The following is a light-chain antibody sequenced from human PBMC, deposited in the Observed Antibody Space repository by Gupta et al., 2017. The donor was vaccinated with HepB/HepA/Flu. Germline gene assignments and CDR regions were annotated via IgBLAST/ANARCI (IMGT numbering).Light chain of an antibody. CDR2: KAS. CDR3: QQDSSYYT. Sequence: DIQMTQSPPSLSASVGDRVTITCRASQSITTWLAWYQQSPGEPPKLLIHKASTLESGVPSRFSGSGSGTEFNLTSSSVQPDDFATYYCQQDSSYYTFGQGTMLEIK. V-gene: IGKV1-5*03. J-gene: IGKJ2*01. CDR1: QSITTW.